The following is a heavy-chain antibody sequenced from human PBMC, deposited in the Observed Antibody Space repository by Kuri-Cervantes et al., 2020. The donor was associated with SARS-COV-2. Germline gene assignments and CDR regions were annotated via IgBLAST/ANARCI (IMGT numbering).Heavy chain of an antibody. CDR3: ARGNDYGEDFDY. CDR2: ISYDGSNK. CDR1: GFTFSSYW. V-gene: IGHV3-30-3*01. Sequence: GGSLRLSCAASGFTFSSYWMHWVRQAPGKGLEWVAVISYDGSNKYYADSVKGRFTISRDNSKNTLYLQMNSLRAEDTAVYYCARGNDYGEDFDYWGQGTLVTVSS. J-gene: IGHJ4*02. D-gene: IGHD4-17*01.